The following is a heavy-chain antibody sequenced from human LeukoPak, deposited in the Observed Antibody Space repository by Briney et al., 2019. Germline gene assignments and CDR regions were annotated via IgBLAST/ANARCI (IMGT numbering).Heavy chain of an antibody. D-gene: IGHD2-15*01. CDR2: IYYSGST. Sequence: SETLSLTCTVSGGSISSGSYYWSWIRQPPGKGLEWIGYIYYSGSTNYNPSLKSRVTISVDTSKNQFSLKLSSVTAADTAVYYCARVAMVGYCSGGSCPPSGFDIWGQGTMVTVSS. J-gene: IGHJ3*02. V-gene: IGHV4-61*01. CDR1: GGSISSGSYY. CDR3: ARVAMVGYCSGGSCPPSGFDI.